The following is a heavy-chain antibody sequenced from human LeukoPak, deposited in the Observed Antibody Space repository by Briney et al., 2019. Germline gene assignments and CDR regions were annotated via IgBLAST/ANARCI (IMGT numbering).Heavy chain of an antibody. CDR3: ARVVSRQWLVRGESYYFDY. CDR2: IYHSGST. V-gene: IGHV4-38-2*02. CDR1: GYSITSGYY. J-gene: IGHJ4*02. Sequence: AETLSLTCTVSGYSITSGYYWGWIRQPPGKELEWIGSIYHSGSTFYNPSLKSRVTISVDTSKNQFSLKLSSVTAGDTAVYYCARVVSRQWLVRGESYYFDYWGQGTLVTVSS. D-gene: IGHD6-19*01.